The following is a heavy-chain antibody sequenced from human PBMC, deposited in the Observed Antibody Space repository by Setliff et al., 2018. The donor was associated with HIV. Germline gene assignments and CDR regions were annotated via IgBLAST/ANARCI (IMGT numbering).Heavy chain of an antibody. CDR3: ARVRSGSNSYFDY. V-gene: IGHV3-11*04. CDR2: IGYSGTPI. J-gene: IGHJ4*02. CDR1: GFGFSGYF. D-gene: IGHD1-26*01. Sequence: PGGSLRLSCAASGFGFSGYFMSWIRQTPRKGLEWISYIGYSGTPIYYADSVKGRFTISRDNAKNSLYLQMNSLRAEDRAVYYCARVRSGSNSYFDYWGQGSLVTVSS.